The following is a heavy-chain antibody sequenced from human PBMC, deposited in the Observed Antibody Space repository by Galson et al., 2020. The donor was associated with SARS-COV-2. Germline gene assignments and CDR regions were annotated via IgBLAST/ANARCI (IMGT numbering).Heavy chain of an antibody. D-gene: IGHD5-12*01. CDR1: GFSLSTSGMC. V-gene: IGHV2-70*01. CDR3: ARIRVEMATISYYYYYGMDV. Sequence: SGPTLVKPTQTLPLTCTFTGFSLSTSGMCVSWIRQPPGKALEWLAIIDCDDDKYYSTYLKTRLTISKDTSKNQVVLTMTNMDPVDTATYYCARIRVEMATISYYYYYGMDVWGQGTTVTVSS. J-gene: IGHJ6*02. CDR2: IDCDDDK.